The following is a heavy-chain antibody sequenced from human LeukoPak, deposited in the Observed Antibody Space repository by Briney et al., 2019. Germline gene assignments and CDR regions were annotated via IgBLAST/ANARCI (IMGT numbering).Heavy chain of an antibody. D-gene: IGHD3-10*01. J-gene: IGHJ6*03. CDR1: GFTFSNFE. CDR3: ANSPGITMVRGVIGHYYYMDV. Sequence: GGSLRLSCAASGFTFSNFEMNWVRQIPGKGLEWVAFIRYDGSNKYYADSVKGRFTISRDNSKNTLYLQMNSLRAEDTAVYYCANSPGITMVRGVIGHYYYMDVWGKGTTVTISS. V-gene: IGHV3-30*02. CDR2: IRYDGSNK.